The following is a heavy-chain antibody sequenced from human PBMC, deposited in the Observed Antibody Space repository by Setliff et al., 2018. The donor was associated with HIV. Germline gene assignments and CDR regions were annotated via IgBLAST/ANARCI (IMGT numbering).Heavy chain of an antibody. V-gene: IGHV4-59*01. CDR1: GGSMSNYY. Sequence: SETLSLTCSVSGGSMSNYYWSWVRQPPGKGLEWMGDIFHTGSSTYNPSLKSRVSLSVDTSKNQFSLRLSAVTAADAAVYYCASLTDYGGDSGSHWGQGTLVTVSS. CDR3: ASLTDYGGDSGSH. CDR2: IFHTGSS. D-gene: IGHD4-17*01. J-gene: IGHJ4*02.